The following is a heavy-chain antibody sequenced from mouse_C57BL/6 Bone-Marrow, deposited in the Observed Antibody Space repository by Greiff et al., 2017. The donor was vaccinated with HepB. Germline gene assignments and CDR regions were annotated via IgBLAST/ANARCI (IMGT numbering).Heavy chain of an antibody. J-gene: IGHJ2*01. Sequence: QVQLQQPGAELVRPGTSVTLSCKASGYTFTSYWMHWVKQRPGQGLEWIGVIDPSDSYTNYNQKFKGKATLTVDTSSSTAYMQLSSLTSEDSAVYYWARVYCWGQGTTLTGSS. CDR2: IDPSDSYT. CDR3: ARVYC. CDR1: GYTFTSYW. D-gene: IGHD1-1*01. V-gene: IGHV1-59*01.